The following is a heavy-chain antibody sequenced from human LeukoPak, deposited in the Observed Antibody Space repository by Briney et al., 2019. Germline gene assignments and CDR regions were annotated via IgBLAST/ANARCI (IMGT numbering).Heavy chain of an antibody. CDR3: ARGGGVPYYDFWSGYSTGHPFDY. Sequence: ASVKVSCKASGYTFTSYYMHWVRQAPGQGLEWMGLINPSGGSTSYAQKFQGRVTMTRDTSTSTVYMELSSLRSEDTAVYYCARGGGVPYYDFWSGYSTGHPFDYWGQGTLVTVSS. D-gene: IGHD3-3*01. CDR2: INPSGGST. V-gene: IGHV1-46*01. CDR1: GYTFTSYY. J-gene: IGHJ4*02.